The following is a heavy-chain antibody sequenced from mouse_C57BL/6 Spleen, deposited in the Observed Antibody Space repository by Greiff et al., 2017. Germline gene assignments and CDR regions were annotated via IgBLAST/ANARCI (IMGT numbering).Heavy chain of an antibody. CDR1: GFSLTSYG. Sequence: VQLVESGPGLVQPSQSLSITCTVSGFSLTSYGVHWVRQSPGKGLEWLGVIWRGGSTDYNAAFMSRLSITKDNSKSQVFFKMNSLQADDTAIYYCAKKRAHYYGNSLYAMDYWGQGTSVTVSS. CDR2: IWRGGST. CDR3: AKKRAHYYGNSLYAMDY. D-gene: IGHD2-1*01. V-gene: IGHV2-5*01. J-gene: IGHJ4*01.